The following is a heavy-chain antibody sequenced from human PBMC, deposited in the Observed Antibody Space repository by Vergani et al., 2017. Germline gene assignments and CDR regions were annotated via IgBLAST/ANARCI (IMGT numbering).Heavy chain of an antibody. CDR3: ARGETYYYGSSGPGGAFDS. V-gene: IGHV3-30*01. CDR2: ISYDGSNK. CDR1: GFTFSSYA. Sequence: QVQLVESGGGVVQPGRSLRLSCAASGFTFSSYAMHWVRQAPGKGLEWVAVISYDGSNKYYADSVKGRFTISRDNSKNTLYLQMNSLRAEDTAVYYCARGETYYYGSSGPGGAFDSWGEGTMVTVSS. J-gene: IGHJ3*02. D-gene: IGHD3-22*01.